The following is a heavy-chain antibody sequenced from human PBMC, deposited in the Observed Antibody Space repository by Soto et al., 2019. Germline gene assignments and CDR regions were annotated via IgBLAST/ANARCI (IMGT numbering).Heavy chain of an antibody. D-gene: IGHD6-13*01. CDR1: GFTVDDYA. V-gene: IGHV3-23*01. Sequence: GGSLRLSCAASGFTVDDYAMHWVRQAPGKGLEWVSGISGSGGSTYYADSVKGRFTISRDNSKHTLYLQMNSLRAEDTAVYYCARRGPGTYFDYWGQGTLVTVSS. CDR2: ISGSGGST. CDR3: ARRGPGTYFDY. J-gene: IGHJ4*02.